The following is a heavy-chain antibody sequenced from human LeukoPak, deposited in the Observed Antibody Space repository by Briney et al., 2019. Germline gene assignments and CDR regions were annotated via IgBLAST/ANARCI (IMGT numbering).Heavy chain of an antibody. D-gene: IGHD6-19*01. CDR1: GYTFTGYF. J-gene: IGHJ4*02. V-gene: IGHV1-2*02. CDR2: INPNSGGT. CDR3: AREEGSEGVAGMVYRNY. Sequence: ASVKVSCKASGYTFTGYFMHWVRQAPGQGLEWMGWINPNSGGTNYAQNFQGRVTMTRDTSINTAYMEVSRLRSDDTAVYYCAREEGSEGVAGMVYRNYWGQGTLVTVSS.